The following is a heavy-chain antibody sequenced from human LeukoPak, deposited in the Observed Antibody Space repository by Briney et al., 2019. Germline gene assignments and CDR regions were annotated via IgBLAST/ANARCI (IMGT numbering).Heavy chain of an antibody. Sequence: GGSLRLSCAASGFTFSSAWMTWVRQAPGKGLEWVATIKDDGSDKYYVDSVKGRFTISRDDTKKSLWLQMNSLRVEDTAMYYCADLGSRDWGQGALVTVSS. CDR1: GFTFSSAW. CDR2: IKDDGSDK. J-gene: IGHJ4*02. CDR3: ADLGSRD. D-gene: IGHD3-16*01. V-gene: IGHV3-7*01.